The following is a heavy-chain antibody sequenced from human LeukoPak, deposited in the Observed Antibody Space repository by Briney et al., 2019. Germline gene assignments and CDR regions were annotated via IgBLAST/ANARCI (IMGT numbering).Heavy chain of an antibody. Sequence: GGSLRLSCSASGFSFSRYWMSWVRQAPGKGLGWVANIKQDGSQKFYVASVKGRFTISRDNAKNSLYLQMNSLGAEDTAVYYCVRGDYYDSGTSFIDAFDIWGQGTRVTVSS. CDR3: VRGDYYDSGTSFIDAFDI. J-gene: IGHJ3*02. D-gene: IGHD3-10*01. V-gene: IGHV3-7*01. CDR1: GFSFSRYW. CDR2: IKQDGSQK.